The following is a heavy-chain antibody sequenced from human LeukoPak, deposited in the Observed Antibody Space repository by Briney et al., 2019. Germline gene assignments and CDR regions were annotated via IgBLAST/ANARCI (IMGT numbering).Heavy chain of an antibody. CDR3: ARDRGRQLVINWFDP. D-gene: IGHD6-13*01. CDR2: ISAYNGNT. CDR1: GYTFTGYY. V-gene: IGHV1-18*04. J-gene: IGHJ5*02. Sequence: ASVKVSCKASGYTFTGYYIHWVRQAPGQGLEWMGWISAYNGNTNYAQKLQGRVTMTTDTSTSTAYMELRSLRSDDTAVYYCARDRGRQLVINWFDPWGQGTLVTVSS.